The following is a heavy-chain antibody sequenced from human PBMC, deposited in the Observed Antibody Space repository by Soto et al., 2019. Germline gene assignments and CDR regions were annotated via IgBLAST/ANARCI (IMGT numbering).Heavy chain of an antibody. J-gene: IGHJ4*02. CDR1: GVSISSAAYH. Sequence: SETLSLTCTVSGVSISSAAYHWSWIRQHPGKGLEWIGFIYYNGTTSYKPSLQSRISISLDTSKSQFYLALTSVTAADTAVYYCARYRFSGSWSKFDYWGQGTLGTAPQ. CDR3: ARYRFSGSWSKFDY. D-gene: IGHD6-13*01. CDR2: IYYNGTT. V-gene: IGHV4-31*03.